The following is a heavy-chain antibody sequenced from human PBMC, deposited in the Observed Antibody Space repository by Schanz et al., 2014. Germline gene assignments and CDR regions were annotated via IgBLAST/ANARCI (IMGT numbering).Heavy chain of an antibody. CDR1: GYTFTNFF. J-gene: IGHJ4*02. D-gene: IGHD6-13*01. Sequence: QVHLVQSGAEVHKPGASLKISCKASGYTFTNFFLHWVRQAPGQVLEWMGIINPIGGSTTYAQKFQGRVTMARDTSTSTVYMELSSLRSEDTAVYYCARDGVDAAAGGNYWGQGTLVTVSS. CDR3: ARDGVDAAAGGNY. V-gene: IGHV1-46*03. CDR2: INPIGGST.